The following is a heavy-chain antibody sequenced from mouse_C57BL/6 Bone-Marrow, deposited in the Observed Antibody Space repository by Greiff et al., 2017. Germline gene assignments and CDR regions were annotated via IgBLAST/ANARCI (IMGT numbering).Heavy chain of an antibody. CDR3: ARNYDYDGSLVAY. V-gene: IGHV2-2*01. CDR1: GFSLTSYG. D-gene: IGHD2-4*01. CDR2: IWSGGST. Sequence: QVQLKESGPGLVQPPQSLSITCTVSGFSLTSYGVHWVRQSPGKGLEWLGVIWSGGSTDYNAAFISRLSISKDNSKSQVFFKMNSLQADDTAIYYCARNYDYDGSLVAYWGQGTLVTVSA. J-gene: IGHJ3*01.